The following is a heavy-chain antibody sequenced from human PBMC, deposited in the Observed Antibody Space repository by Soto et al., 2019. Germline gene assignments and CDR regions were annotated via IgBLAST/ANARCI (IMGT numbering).Heavy chain of an antibody. J-gene: IGHJ6*03. Sequence: SETLSLTCTVSGGSISNYYWTWIRQPPGNGLEWIGYIYYRGNTNYSPSLKSRVTISVDTSKNQFSLTLSSVTAADTAVYHCARMLIAAGGDYYYYYMDVWGTGTTVTVSS. D-gene: IGHD6-13*01. CDR1: GGSISNYY. CDR3: ARMLIAAGGDYYYYYMDV. CDR2: IYYRGNT. V-gene: IGHV4-59*01.